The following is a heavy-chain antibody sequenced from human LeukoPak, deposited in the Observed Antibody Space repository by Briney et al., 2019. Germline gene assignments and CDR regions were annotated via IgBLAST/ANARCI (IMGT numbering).Heavy chain of an antibody. J-gene: IGHJ4*02. V-gene: IGHV3-30*18. D-gene: IGHD4-17*01. Sequence: AGGSLRLSCAASGFTFGSYGMHWVRQAPAKGLGWVAVISFDGRDKYFGDSVKGRFSISRDNSKNTLSLQMNSLRPEDTAVYYCVKDGHSVTIFDYWGRGTLVTVSS. CDR3: VKDGHSVTIFDY. CDR2: ISFDGRDK. CDR1: GFTFGSYG.